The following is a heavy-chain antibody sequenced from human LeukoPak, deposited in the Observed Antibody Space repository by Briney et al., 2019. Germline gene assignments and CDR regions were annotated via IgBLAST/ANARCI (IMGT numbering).Heavy chain of an antibody. V-gene: IGHV1-2*02. D-gene: IGHD3-10*01. Sequence: ASVKVSCKASGYTFTGYYVHWVRQSAGQGLEWMGWINPNSGGTNYAQKFQGRVTMTRDTSISTAYMELSRLRSDDTAVYYCARDKILWFRELLGYWGQGTLVTVSS. CDR3: ARDKILWFRELLGY. J-gene: IGHJ4*02. CDR1: GYTFTGYY. CDR2: INPNSGGT.